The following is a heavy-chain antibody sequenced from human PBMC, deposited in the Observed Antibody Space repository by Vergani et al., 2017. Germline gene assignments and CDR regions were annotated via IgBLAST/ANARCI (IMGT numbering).Heavy chain of an antibody. CDR1: GFTFSSYS. CDR3: ATFXRSTIFGVVISYYYGMDV. D-gene: IGHD3-3*01. J-gene: IGHJ6*02. V-gene: IGHV1-24*01. Sequence: VQLVESGGGLVQPGGSLRLSCAASGFTFSSYSMHWVRQAPGKGLEWMGGFDPEDGETIYAQKFQGRVTMTEDTSTDTAYMELSSLRSEDTAVYYCATFXRSTIFGVVISYYYGMDVWGQGTTVTVSS. CDR2: FDPEDGET.